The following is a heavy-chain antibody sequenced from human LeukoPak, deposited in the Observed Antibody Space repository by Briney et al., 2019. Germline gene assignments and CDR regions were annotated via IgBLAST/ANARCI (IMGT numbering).Heavy chain of an antibody. CDR1: GFTFSSYW. D-gene: IGHD5-18*01. Sequence: GSLRLSCAASGFTFSSYWMHWVRQAPGKGLVWVSRIKSDGSTTTYADSVKGRFTISRDNAKNTLYLQMNSLRAEDTAVYYCARVVDTHFDYWGQGTLVTVSS. V-gene: IGHV3-74*01. J-gene: IGHJ4*02. CDR3: ARVVDTHFDY. CDR2: IKSDGSTT.